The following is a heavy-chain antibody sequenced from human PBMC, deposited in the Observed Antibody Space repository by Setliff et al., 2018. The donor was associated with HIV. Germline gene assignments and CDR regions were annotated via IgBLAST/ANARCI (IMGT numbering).Heavy chain of an antibody. V-gene: IGHV4-39*01. Sequence: PSETLSLTCRVSGGYVSDSSYYWGWIRQAPGKGLEWIGSMYYTESPYYNPSFINRVPISIDTSKNQFSLSLRSVTSADSAVYYCARQGFVPLGVHQFDSWGQGTLVTVSS. J-gene: IGHJ4*02. CDR3: ARQGFVPLGVHQFDS. D-gene: IGHD3-16*01. CDR2: MYYTESP. CDR1: GGYVSDSSYY.